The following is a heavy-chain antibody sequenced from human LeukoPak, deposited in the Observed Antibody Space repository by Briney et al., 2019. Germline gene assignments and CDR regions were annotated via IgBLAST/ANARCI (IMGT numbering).Heavy chain of an antibody. J-gene: IGHJ5*02. D-gene: IGHD2-15*01. CDR1: GGSISSGGYY. V-gene: IGHV4-31*03. CDR3: ARGIVVVVAADNWFDP. CDR2: IYYSGST. Sequence: TLSLTCTVSGGSISSGGYYWSWIRQHPGKGLEWIGYIYYSGSTYYNPSLKSRVTISVDTSKNQFSLKLSSVTAADTAVYYCARGIVVVVAADNWFDPWGQGTLATVSS.